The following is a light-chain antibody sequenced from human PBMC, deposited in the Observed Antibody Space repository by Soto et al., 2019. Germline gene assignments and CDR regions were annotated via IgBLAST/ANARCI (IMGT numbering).Light chain of an antibody. CDR2: GAS. V-gene: IGKV3-15*01. J-gene: IGKJ5*01. Sequence: SLVTLSLTPGSGATLYRRASQGVSSNLAWFQQKPGQAPRLLIYGASPRDTGIPARFSGSGSGTEFTLTISSLQSEDFTLYHCQLYNLLPTTFGQG. CDR1: QGVSSN. CDR3: QLYNLLPTT.